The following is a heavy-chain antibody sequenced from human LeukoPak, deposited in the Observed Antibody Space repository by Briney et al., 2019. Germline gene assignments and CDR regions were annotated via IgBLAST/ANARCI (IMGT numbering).Heavy chain of an antibody. D-gene: IGHD4-17*01. J-gene: IGHJ4*02. Sequence: PGGSLRLSCSASGFSFNIYGMHWFRQAPGKGLEWVAVISNDGTNKDYADSVKGRFTVSGDDSKNTLYLQMNSLRAEDTAVYYCAKLNGDYVGWDYFDYWGQGTLVTVSS. CDR1: GFSFNIYG. V-gene: IGHV3-30*18. CDR3: AKLNGDYVGWDYFDY. CDR2: ISNDGTNK.